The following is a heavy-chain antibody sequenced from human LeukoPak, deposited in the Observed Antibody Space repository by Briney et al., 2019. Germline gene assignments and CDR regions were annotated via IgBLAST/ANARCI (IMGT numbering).Heavy chain of an antibody. J-gene: IGHJ4*02. CDR1: GFTFSSYA. CDR2: LSAGGLAP. V-gene: IGHV3-23*01. CDR3: ARDLGINLYYFDY. Sequence: GGSLRLSCAASGFTFSSYAMSWVRQAPGKGLEFVSALSAGGLAPHFADSVKGRFTISRDNAKNSLYLQMNSLRAEDTAVYYCARDLGINLYYFDYWSQGTLVTVSS. D-gene: IGHD3-10*01.